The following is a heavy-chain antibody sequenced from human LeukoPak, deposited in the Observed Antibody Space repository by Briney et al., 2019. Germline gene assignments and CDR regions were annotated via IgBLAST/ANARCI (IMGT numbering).Heavy chain of an antibody. CDR3: AKDRTVVVTAYGGWFDP. Sequence: GGSLRLSCAASGITFSTSGMHWVRQAPGRGLEWVAFMRHDGSNEKYADSVKGRFTISRDNSKNTLYLQMNSLIVEDTAAYYCAKDRTVVVTAYGGWFDPWGQGTLVTVSS. J-gene: IGHJ5*02. V-gene: IGHV3-30*02. CDR2: MRHDGSNE. CDR1: GITFSTSG. D-gene: IGHD2-15*01.